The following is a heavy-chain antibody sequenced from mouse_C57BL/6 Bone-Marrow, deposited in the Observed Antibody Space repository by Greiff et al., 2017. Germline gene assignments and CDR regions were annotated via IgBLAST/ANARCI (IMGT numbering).Heavy chain of an antibody. Sequence: EVQGVESGGGLVKPGGSLKLSCAASGFTFSDYGMHWVRQAPEKGLEWVAYISSGSSTIYYAVPVKGRFTISRDTAKNTLFLQMTSLRSEDTAMYDCARGDDNYEGAWFAYWGQGTLVTVSA. D-gene: IGHD2-12*01. CDR2: ISSGSSTI. J-gene: IGHJ3*01. V-gene: IGHV5-17*01. CDR1: GFTFSDYG. CDR3: ARGDDNYEGAWFAY.